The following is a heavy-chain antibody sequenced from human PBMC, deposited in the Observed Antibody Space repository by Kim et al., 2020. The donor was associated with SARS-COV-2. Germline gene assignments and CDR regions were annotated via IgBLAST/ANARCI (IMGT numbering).Heavy chain of an antibody. V-gene: IGHV3-23*01. Sequence: GGSLRLSCAASGFTFSSYAMSWVRQAPGKGLEWVSAISGSGGSTYYADSVKGRFTISRDNSKNTLYLQMNSLRAEDTAVYYCAKGGSITIFGVVTTNPRNWYVDLWGRGTLVTVSS. CDR1: GFTFSSYA. J-gene: IGHJ2*01. CDR3: AKGGSITIFGVVTTNPRNWYVDL. D-gene: IGHD3-3*01. CDR2: ISGSGGST.